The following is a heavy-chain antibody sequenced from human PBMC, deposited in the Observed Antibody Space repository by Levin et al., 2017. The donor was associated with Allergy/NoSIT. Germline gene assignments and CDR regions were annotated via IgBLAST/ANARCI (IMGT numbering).Heavy chain of an antibody. J-gene: IGHJ5*02. CDR1: GDSVSSNSAA. Sequence: SETLSLTCAISGDSVSSNSAAWNWIRQSPSRGLEWLGRTYYRSKWYNDYAVSVKSRITINPDTSKNQFSLQLNSVTPEDTAVYYCARENLFGGDYYNWFDPWGQGTLVTVSS. V-gene: IGHV6-1*01. D-gene: IGHD4-17*01. CDR2: TYYRSKWYN. CDR3: ARENLFGGDYYNWFDP.